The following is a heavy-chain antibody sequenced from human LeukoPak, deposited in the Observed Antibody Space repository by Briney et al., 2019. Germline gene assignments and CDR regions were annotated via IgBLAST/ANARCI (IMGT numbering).Heavy chain of an antibody. CDR1: GGSFSGYY. J-gene: IGHJ4*02. D-gene: IGHD5-18*01. Sequence: PSETLSLTCAVYGGSFSGYYWSWIRQPPGKGLEWVSAISGSGGSTYYADSVKGRFTISRDNSKNTLYLQMNSLRAEDTAVYYCAKDLRGYSYGYGYWGQGTLVTVSS. V-gene: IGHV3-23*01. CDR2: ISGSGGST. CDR3: AKDLRGYSYGYGY.